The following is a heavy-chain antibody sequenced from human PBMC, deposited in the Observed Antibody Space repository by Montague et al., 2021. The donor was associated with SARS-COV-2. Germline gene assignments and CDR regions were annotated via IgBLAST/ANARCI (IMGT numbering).Heavy chain of an antibody. D-gene: IGHD3-9*01. J-gene: IGHJ6*02. CDR1: GFSLSTSGLC. Sequence: PALVKPTQTLTLTCTFSGFSLSTSGLCVSWIRQPPGKALEWLARIDWDDDKYYSTSLKTRLTISKDTSKNQVVLTMTNMDPVDTATYYCARRTYDILTGYEYGRDVGGQGTTVTVSS. CDR2: IDWDDDK. CDR3: ARRTYDILTGYEYGRDV. V-gene: IGHV2-70*11.